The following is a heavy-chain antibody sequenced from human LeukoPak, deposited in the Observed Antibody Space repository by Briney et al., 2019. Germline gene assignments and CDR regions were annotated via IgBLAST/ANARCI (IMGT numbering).Heavy chain of an antibody. CDR1: GGSISSSSYY. Sequence: SETLSLTCTVSGGSISSSSYYWGWIRQPPGKGLEWIGSIYYSGSTYYNPSLKSRVTISVDASKNQFSLKLSSVTAADTAVYYCARCYDSSGYYVWGQGTLVTVSS. CDR3: ARCYDSSGYYV. CDR2: IYYSGST. V-gene: IGHV4-39*07. J-gene: IGHJ4*02. D-gene: IGHD3-22*01.